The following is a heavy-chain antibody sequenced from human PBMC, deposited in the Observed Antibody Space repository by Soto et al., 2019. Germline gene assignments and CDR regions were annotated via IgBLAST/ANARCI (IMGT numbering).Heavy chain of an antibody. V-gene: IGHV3-15*01. D-gene: IGHD4-4*01. CDR1: GFIFRNAW. CDR2: IKSKSSGGTT. Sequence: GGSLRLSCAASGFIFRNAWMSWVRQAPGKGLEWVGRIKSKSSGGTTDYAAPVEGRVTISRDDSKSTLYLQMTRLTIEDTAVYFCASEKGWRQSPLDSWGQGALVTV. CDR3: ASEKGWRQSPLDS. J-gene: IGHJ5*01.